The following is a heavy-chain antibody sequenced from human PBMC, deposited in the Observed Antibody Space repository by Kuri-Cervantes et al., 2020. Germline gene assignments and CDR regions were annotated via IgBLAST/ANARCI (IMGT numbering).Heavy chain of an antibody. CDR1: GFTFSSYA. J-gene: IGHJ3*02. Sequence: LSLTCAASGFTFSSYAMHWVRQVPGKGLEWVAVIWYEGSNKYYADSVKGRFTICRDNSKNTLYLQMNSLRAEDTAVYYCARMWLGGDYVPHDAFDIWGQGTMVTVSS. CDR3: ARMWLGGDYVPHDAFDI. D-gene: IGHD4-17*01. CDR2: IWYEGSNK. V-gene: IGHV3-33*08.